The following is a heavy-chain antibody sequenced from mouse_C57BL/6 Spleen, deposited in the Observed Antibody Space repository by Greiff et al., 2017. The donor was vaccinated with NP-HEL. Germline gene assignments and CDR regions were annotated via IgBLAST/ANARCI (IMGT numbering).Heavy chain of an antibody. D-gene: IGHD4-1*01. J-gene: IGHJ3*01. CDR3: ASLTGTLWFAY. CDR2: IDPSDSYT. CDR1: GYTFTSYW. Sequence: QVQLQQPGAELVMPGASVKLSCKASGYTFTSYWMHWVKQRPGQGLEWIGEIDPSDSYTNYNQKFKGKSTLTVDKSSSTAYMQLSSLTSEDSAVYYCASLTGTLWFAYWGQGTLVTVSA. V-gene: IGHV1-69*01.